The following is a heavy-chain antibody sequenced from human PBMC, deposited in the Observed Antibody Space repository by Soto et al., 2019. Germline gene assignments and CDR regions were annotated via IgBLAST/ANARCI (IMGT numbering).Heavy chain of an antibody. J-gene: IGHJ4*02. CDR2: INAGNGNT. D-gene: IGHD3-10*01. V-gene: IGHV1-3*01. CDR1: GYTFTSYA. Sequence: ASVKVSCKASGYTFTSYAMHWVRQAPGQRREGMGWINAGNGNTKYSQKFQGRVNITRDTSASTGYMELSSLRAEDTAVYYCARDLSYYGSGSYYFDYWGQGTLVTVSS. CDR3: ARDLSYYGSGSYYFDY.